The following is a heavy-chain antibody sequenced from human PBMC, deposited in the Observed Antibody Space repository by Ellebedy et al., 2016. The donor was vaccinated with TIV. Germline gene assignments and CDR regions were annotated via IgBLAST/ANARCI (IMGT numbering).Heavy chain of an antibody. V-gene: IGHV1-3*01. CDR3: ARGPLYDSNDYYLNYYFDY. J-gene: IGHJ4*02. CDR2: INAGNGNT. Sequence: AASVKVSCKASGYTFTTYGFSWVRQAPEQGLQWMGWINAGNGNTKYSQKFQGRVTITRDTSASTAYMELSSLRSEDTAVYYCARGPLYDSNDYYLNYYFDYWGQGTLVTVSS. D-gene: IGHD3-22*01. CDR1: GYTFTTYG.